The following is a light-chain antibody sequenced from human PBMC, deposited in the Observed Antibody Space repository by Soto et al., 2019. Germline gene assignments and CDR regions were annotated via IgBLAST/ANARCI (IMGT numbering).Light chain of an antibody. CDR1: SSDIGGYDH. Sequence: QSALTQPASVSGSPGQSITISCTGTSSDIGGYDHVSWYQQHPDKAPKLMIYDVSVRPSGVSDRFSGSKSANTASLTISGLQAEDEADYYCNSYTTSISLYVFGPGTKLTVL. CDR2: DVS. J-gene: IGLJ1*01. CDR3: NSYTTSISLYV. V-gene: IGLV2-14*01.